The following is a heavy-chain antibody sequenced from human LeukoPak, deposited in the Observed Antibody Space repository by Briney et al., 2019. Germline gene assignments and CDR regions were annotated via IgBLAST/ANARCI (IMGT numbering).Heavy chain of an antibody. CDR2: INHSGST. D-gene: IGHD1-26*01. CDR1: GDSISSYY. V-gene: IGHV4-34*01. Sequence: SETLSLTCTVSGDSISSYYWSWIRQPPGKGLEWIGEINHSGSTNYNPSLKSRVTTSVDTSKNQFSLKLSSVTAADTAVYYCARRPWSYYFDYWGQGTLVTVSS. J-gene: IGHJ4*02. CDR3: ARRPWSYYFDY.